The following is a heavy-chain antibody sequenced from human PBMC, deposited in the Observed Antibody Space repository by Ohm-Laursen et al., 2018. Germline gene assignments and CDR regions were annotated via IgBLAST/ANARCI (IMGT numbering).Heavy chain of an antibody. CDR1: GDSVNTYY. J-gene: IGHJ6*02. CDR3: ARVTGPGDYYGLDV. CDR2: IYYSGSS. D-gene: IGHD3-9*01. Sequence: TLSLTCTVSGDSVNTYYWSWLRQPPGKGLEWIGYIYYSGSSNYNPSLKSRVTMSVDTSKNQFSLKLRSVTAADTAVYFCARVTGPGDYYGLDVWGQGTTVTVSS. V-gene: IGHV4-59*02.